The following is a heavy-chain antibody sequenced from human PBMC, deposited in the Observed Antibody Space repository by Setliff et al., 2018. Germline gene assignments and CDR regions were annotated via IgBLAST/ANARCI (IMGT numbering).Heavy chain of an antibody. CDR2: MNPNSGNT. CDR1: GYTFTSYD. Sequence: ASVKVSCKASGYTFTSYDINWVRQATGQGLEWMGWMNPNSGNTGYAQKFQGRVTMTRNTSISTAYMELSSLRSEDTAVYYCARVSRGLVPAAIEGSYYYYGMDVWGQGTTVTVSS. CDR3: ARVSRGLVPAAIEGSYYYYGMDV. D-gene: IGHD2-2*02. J-gene: IGHJ6*02. V-gene: IGHV1-8*02.